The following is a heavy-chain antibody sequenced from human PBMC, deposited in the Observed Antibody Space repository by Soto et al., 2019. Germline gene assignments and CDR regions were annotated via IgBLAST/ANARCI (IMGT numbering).Heavy chain of an antibody. CDR2: VSYDGGNK. CDR3: AKIPYFDASGYLFQH. CDR1: GFIFSSYG. J-gene: IGHJ1*01. D-gene: IGHD3-22*01. Sequence: GSLRLSCAASGFIFSSYGLHWVRQAPGKGLEWVAVVSYDGGNKYYADSVKGRFTISRDNSKNTLYLQMNSLRAEDTAVYYCAKIPYFDASGYLFQHWGQGT. V-gene: IGHV3-30*18.